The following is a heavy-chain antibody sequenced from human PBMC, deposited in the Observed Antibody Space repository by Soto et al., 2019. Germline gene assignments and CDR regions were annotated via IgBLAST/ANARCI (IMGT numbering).Heavy chain of an antibody. CDR3: ARGGHYDILTGYSRGGFDP. D-gene: IGHD3-9*01. CDR2: IIPIFGTA. CDR1: GGTFSSYA. J-gene: IGHJ5*02. V-gene: IGHV1-69*06. Sequence: QVQLVQSGAEVKKPGSSVKVSCKASGGTFSSYAISWVRQAPGQGLEWMGGIIPIFGTANYAQKFQGRVTITADKSTSTAYMELRSVRSEDTAVYYCARGGHYDILTGYSRGGFDPWGQGTLVTVSS.